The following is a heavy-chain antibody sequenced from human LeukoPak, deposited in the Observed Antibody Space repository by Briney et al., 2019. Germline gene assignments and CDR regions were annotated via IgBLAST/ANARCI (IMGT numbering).Heavy chain of an antibody. CDR3: ARDTEWQQLVYYFDY. Sequence: ASVKVSCKASGYTFTGYYMHWVRQAPGQGLEWMGWINPNSGGTNYAQKFQGRVTMTRDTSISTAYMELSRLRSDDTAVYYCARDTEWQQLVYYFDYWGQGTLVTVSS. CDR1: GYTFTGYY. D-gene: IGHD6-13*01. CDR2: INPNSGGT. J-gene: IGHJ4*02. V-gene: IGHV1-2*02.